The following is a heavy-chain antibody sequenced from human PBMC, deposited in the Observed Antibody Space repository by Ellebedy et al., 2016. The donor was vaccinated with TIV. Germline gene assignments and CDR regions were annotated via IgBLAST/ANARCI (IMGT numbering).Heavy chain of an antibody. CDR2: INPNSGGT. CDR1: GYTFTSYY. Sequence: ASVKVSXKASGYTFTSYYMHWVRQAPGQGLEWMGWINPNSGGTNYAQKFQGRVTMTRDTSISTAYMELSRLRSDDTAVYYCARDHYSERWELLRRKVGIAFDIWGQGTMVTVSS. J-gene: IGHJ3*02. V-gene: IGHV1-2*02. CDR3: ARDHYSERWELLRRKVGIAFDI. D-gene: IGHD1-26*01.